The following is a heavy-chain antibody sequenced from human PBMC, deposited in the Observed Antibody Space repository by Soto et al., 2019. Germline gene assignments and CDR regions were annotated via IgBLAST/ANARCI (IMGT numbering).Heavy chain of an antibody. CDR2: ISSSSSYT. V-gene: IGHV3-11*05. Sequence: PGGSLRLSCEASGFTISECSMNWIRQAPGKGLEWVSYISSSSSYTNYADSVKGRFTISRDNAKNSLYLQMNSLRAEDTAVYYCARVAPDYYDSSGYSFGWFDPWGQGTLVTVSS. D-gene: IGHD3-22*01. J-gene: IGHJ5*02. CDR1: GFTISECS. CDR3: ARVAPDYYDSSGYSFGWFDP.